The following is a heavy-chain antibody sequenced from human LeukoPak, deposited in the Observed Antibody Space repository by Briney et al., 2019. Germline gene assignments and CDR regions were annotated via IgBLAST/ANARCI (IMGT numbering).Heavy chain of an antibody. CDR2: ISDIGSI. J-gene: IGHJ4*02. V-gene: IGHV4-59*08. CDR3: AGHHPRNTVDF. CDR1: GGSISSYY. D-gene: IGHD2/OR15-2a*01. Sequence: RTSETLSLTCTVSGGSISSYYWRWIRQPPGKGLEWIAYISDIGSINYNPSIKSPLTISLDTSKNQFSMKLSSVTAADTAVYYCAGHHPRNTVDFWRQGTLVTVSS.